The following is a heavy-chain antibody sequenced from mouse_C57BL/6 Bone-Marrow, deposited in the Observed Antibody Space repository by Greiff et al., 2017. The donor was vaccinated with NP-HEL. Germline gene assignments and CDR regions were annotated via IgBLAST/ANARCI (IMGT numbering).Heavy chain of an antibody. V-gene: IGHV1-4*01. J-gene: IGHJ2*01. Sequence: VKLMESGAELARPGASVKMSCKASGYTFTSYTMHWVKQRPGQGLEWIGYINPSSGYTKYNQKFKDKATLTADKSSSTAYMQLSSLTSEDSAVYYCARKEITTRNYFDYWGQGTTLTVSS. CDR2: INPSSGYT. D-gene: IGHD2-4*01. CDR3: ARKEITTRNYFDY. CDR1: GYTFTSYT.